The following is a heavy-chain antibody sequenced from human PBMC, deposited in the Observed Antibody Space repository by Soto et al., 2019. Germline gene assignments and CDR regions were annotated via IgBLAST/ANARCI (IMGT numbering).Heavy chain of an antibody. CDR2: IYYSGNT. CDR3: ARGSTMTLYGLDV. CDR1: DGSIRTGGYY. J-gene: IGHJ6*02. D-gene: IGHD1-1*01. Sequence: SETLSLTCTVSDGSIRTGGYYWSWIRHHPGKGLEWIGYIYYSGNTYYNPSLQSRVLISIDMSRNQFSLKLNSVTAADAAVYYCARGSTMTLYGLDVWGQGTTVTVSS. V-gene: IGHV4-31*03.